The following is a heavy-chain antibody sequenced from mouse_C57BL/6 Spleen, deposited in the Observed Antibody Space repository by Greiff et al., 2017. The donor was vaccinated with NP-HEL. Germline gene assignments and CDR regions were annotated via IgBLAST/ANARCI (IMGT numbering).Heavy chain of an antibody. V-gene: IGHV1-26*01. CDR3: ARGGDYDYDGFAY. D-gene: IGHD2-4*01. CDR1: GYTFTDYY. Sequence: EVQLQQSGPELVKPGASVKISCKASGYTFTDYYMNWVKQSHGKSLEWIGDINPNNGGTSYNQKFKGKATLTVDKSSSTAYMELRSLTSEDSAVYYCARGGDYDYDGFAYWGQGTLVTVSA. CDR2: INPNNGGT. J-gene: IGHJ3*01.